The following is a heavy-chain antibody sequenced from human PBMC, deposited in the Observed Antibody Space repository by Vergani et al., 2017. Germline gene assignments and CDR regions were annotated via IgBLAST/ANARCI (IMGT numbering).Heavy chain of an antibody. J-gene: IGHJ1*01. CDR1: GYDFTNYG. Sequence: QVQLVQSGPEVKKPGASVKVSCKASGYDFTNYGLGWVRQAPGQGLEWMGWISAYNGNTKYAQKFQGRVSVTTDTSTTTVCMELRRLTSDDTAVYYCARGQSGSYYRYFEHWGQGTLVIVSS. D-gene: IGHD3-10*01. V-gene: IGHV1-18*01. CDR2: ISAYNGNT. CDR3: ARGQSGSYYRYFEH.